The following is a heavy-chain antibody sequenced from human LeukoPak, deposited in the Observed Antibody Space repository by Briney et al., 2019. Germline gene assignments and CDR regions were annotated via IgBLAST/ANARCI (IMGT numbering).Heavy chain of an antibody. CDR3: ARVHSPYGGPGWFDP. J-gene: IGHJ5*02. CDR1: GFTSSDYY. Sequence: GGSLRLSCAASGFTSSDYYMGWVRQAPGKGLEWVGLTKNKAYSYSTEYAASVEGRFTISRDDSKNPLCLQMNSLKSEDTAVYYCARVHSPYGGPGWFDPWGQGTLVTVSS. V-gene: IGHV3-72*01. D-gene: IGHD3-10*01. CDR2: TKNKAYSYST.